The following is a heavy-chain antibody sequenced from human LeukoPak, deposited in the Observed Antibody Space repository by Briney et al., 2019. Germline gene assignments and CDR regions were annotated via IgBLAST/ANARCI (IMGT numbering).Heavy chain of an antibody. CDR1: GYTFTTYG. V-gene: IGHV1-18*01. CDR3: AKSNGYGLIDI. J-gene: IGHJ3*02. CDR2: ISTFNGHT. Sequence: AASVKVSCKASGYTFTTYGISWVRQAPGHGLEWMGWISTFNGHTNYAQSRQDRVTMTTDTSTSTVYMELSSLISDDTAVYYCAKSNGYGLIDIWGQGTMVTVSS. D-gene: IGHD3-10*01.